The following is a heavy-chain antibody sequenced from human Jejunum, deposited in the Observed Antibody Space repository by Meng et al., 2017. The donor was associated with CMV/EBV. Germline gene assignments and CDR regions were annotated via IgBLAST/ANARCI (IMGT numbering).Heavy chain of an antibody. V-gene: IGHV4-59*01. CDR2: IHNSGST. J-gene: IGHJ5*02. D-gene: IGHD3-16*01. Sequence: RACTVSGGAISASYWSWIRQSPGKGLEWIGYIHNSGSTQYTPSLKSRVTMSIDTSNNQLSLKLSSVTAADTAVYYCARGWGWFDPWGQGTLVTVSS. CDR1: GGAISASY. CDR3: ARGWGWFDP.